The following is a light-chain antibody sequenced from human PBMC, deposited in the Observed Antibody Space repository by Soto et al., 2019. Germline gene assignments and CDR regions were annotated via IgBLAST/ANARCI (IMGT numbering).Light chain of an antibody. V-gene: IGKV3-11*01. J-gene: IGKJ1*01. CDR2: DAS. CDR3: QQRSSWPRT. Sequence: EIVLTQSPATLSLSPGERATLSCRASQSVSSYLAWYQQKAGQAPRLLIYDASNRATAIPARFGGSGSGTDFTRTISRLKPEDLEVYYCQQRSSWPRTFGLGTKVEI. CDR1: QSVSSY.